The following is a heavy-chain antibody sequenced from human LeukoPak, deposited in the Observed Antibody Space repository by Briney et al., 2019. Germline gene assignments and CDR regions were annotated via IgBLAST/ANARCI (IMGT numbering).Heavy chain of an antibody. CDR3: AKDPRTGAVSGIFYFDY. CDR2: INHSGST. V-gene: IGHV4-34*01. Sequence: TLSLTCAVYGGSFSGYYWSWIRQPPGKGREWIGEINHSGSTNYNPSLKSRVTISVDTSKNQSSLKLSSVTAADTAVYYCAKDPRTGAVSGIFYFDYWGQGTLVTLSS. CDR1: GGSFSGYY. D-gene: IGHD6-19*01. J-gene: IGHJ4*02.